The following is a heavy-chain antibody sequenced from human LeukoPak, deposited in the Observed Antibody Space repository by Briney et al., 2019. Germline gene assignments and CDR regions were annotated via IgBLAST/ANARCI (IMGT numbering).Heavy chain of an antibody. CDR1: GYTFTSYG. CDR2: ISAYNGNT. CDR3: ARDGGMYSSSSRLDY. D-gene: IGHD6-6*01. Sequence: ASVKVSCKASGYTFTSYGISWVRQAPGQGLEWMGWISAYNGNTNYAQKLQGRVTMTTDTSTSTACMELRSLRSDDTAVYYCARDGGMYSSSSRLDYWGQGTLVTVSS. V-gene: IGHV1-18*01. J-gene: IGHJ4*02.